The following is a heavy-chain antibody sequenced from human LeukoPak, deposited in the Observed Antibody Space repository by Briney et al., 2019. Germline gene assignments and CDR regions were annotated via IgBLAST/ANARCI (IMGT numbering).Heavy chain of an antibody. CDR2: ISSSSSTI. CDR1: GFTFSSYS. J-gene: IGHJ4*02. CDR3: ARDLPTVVTSGFDY. V-gene: IGHV3-48*04. Sequence: GGSLRLSCAASGFTFSSYSMNWVRQAPGKGLEWVSYISSSSSTIYYAGSVKGRFTISRDNAKNSLYLQMNSLRAEDTAVYYCARDLPTVVTSGFDYWGQGTLVTVSS. D-gene: IGHD4-23*01.